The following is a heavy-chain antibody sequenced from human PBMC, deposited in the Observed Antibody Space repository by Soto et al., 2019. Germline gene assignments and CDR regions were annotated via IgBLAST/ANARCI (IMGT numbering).Heavy chain of an antibody. Sequence: GASVKVSCKASGFTFTSSAVQWVRQARGQRLEWIGWIVVGSGNTNYAQKFQERVTITRDMSTSTAYMELSSLRSEDTAVYYCAADTPGIAAAGPSPYYGMDVWGQGTTVTVSS. CDR1: GFTFTSSA. CDR2: IVVGSGNT. V-gene: IGHV1-58*01. J-gene: IGHJ6*02. CDR3: AADTPGIAAAGPSPYYGMDV. D-gene: IGHD6-13*01.